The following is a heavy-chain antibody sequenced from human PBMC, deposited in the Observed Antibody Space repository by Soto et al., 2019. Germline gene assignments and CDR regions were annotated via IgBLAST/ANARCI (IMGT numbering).Heavy chain of an antibody. J-gene: IGHJ4*02. CDR1: GGSVRSKSHY. V-gene: IGHV4-61*01. CDR3: ARDTGRYPNRGVDS. D-gene: IGHD1-26*01. Sequence: QVQLQESGPGLVKPSETLYLTCSVSGGSVRSKSHYWTWMRQPPGKGLEWIGYSYYSGITNYHSSLKSRVNISVDTSKNQFSLRLSSKTAADTAVYYCARDTGRYPNRGVDSLGQGTLVTVSS. CDR2: SYYSGIT.